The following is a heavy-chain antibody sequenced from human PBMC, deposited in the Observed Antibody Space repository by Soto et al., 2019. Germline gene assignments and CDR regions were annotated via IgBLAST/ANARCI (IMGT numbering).Heavy chain of an antibody. CDR2: VRNKANSYTT. CDR3: TTDLAMIVVVPDAFDI. Sequence: HPGGSLRLSCAASGFTFSDHYMDWVRQAPGKGLEWVGRVRNKANSYTTEYAASVKGRFTISRDDSQNSLYLQMNSLKTEDTAVNYCTTDLAMIVVVPDAFDIWGQGTMVTVSS. J-gene: IGHJ3*02. V-gene: IGHV3-72*01. D-gene: IGHD3-22*01. CDR1: GFTFSDHY.